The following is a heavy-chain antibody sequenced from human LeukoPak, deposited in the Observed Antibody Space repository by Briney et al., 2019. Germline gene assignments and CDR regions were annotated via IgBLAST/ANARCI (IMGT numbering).Heavy chain of an antibody. CDR3: AKDGRYCSSTSCYAVEWNYYCYGMDV. V-gene: IGHV3-30*18. D-gene: IGHD2-2*01. CDR2: ISYDGSNK. J-gene: IGHJ6*02. Sequence: PGRSLRLSCAASGFTFSSYGMHWVRQAPGKGLEWVAVISYDGSNKYYADSVKGRFTVSRDNSKNTLYLQMNSLRAEDTAVYYCAKDGRYCSSTSCYAVEWNYYCYGMDVWGQGTTVTVSS. CDR1: GFTFSSYG.